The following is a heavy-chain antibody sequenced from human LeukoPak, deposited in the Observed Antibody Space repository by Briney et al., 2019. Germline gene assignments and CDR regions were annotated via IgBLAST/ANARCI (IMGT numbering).Heavy chain of an antibody. CDR1: GFTFSSYG. D-gene: IGHD3-22*01. J-gene: IGHJ3*02. CDR2: ISYDGSNK. CDR3: AKRYYYDSSGYPDDAFDI. V-gene: IGHV3-30*18. Sequence: TGGSLRLSCAAPGFTFSSYGMHWVRQAPGKGLEWVAVISYDGSNKYYADSVKGRFTISRDNSKNTLYLQMNSLRAEDTAVYYCAKRYYYDSSGYPDDAFDIWGQGTMVTVSS.